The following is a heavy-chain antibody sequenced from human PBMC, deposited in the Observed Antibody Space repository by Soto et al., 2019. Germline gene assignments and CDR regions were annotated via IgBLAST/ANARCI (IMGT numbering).Heavy chain of an antibody. D-gene: IGHD2-21*02. J-gene: IGHJ3*02. CDR1: GYTFTSYG. CDR2: ISAYNGNT. V-gene: IGHV1-18*01. CDR3: ARVVVTAIKRGAFDI. Sequence: ASVKVSCKASGYTFTSYGISWVRQAPGQGLEWMGWISAYNGNTNYAQKLQGRVTMTTDTSTSTAHMELRSLRSDDTAVYYCARVVVTAIKRGAFDIWGQGTMVTVSS.